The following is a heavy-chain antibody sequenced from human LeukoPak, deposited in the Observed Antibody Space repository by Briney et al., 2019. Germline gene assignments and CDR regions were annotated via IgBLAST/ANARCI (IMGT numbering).Heavy chain of an antibody. J-gene: IGHJ4*02. CDR1: GFTFSSYS. V-gene: IGHV3-21*01. Sequence: PGGSLRLSCAASGFTFSSYSMNWVRQAPGKGLEWVSSISSSSSYIYYADSVKGRFTISRDNAKNSLYLQMNSLRAEDTAVYYCAKDMGAAAGNFDYWGQGTLVTVSS. D-gene: IGHD6-13*01. CDR3: AKDMGAAAGNFDY. CDR2: ISSSSSYI.